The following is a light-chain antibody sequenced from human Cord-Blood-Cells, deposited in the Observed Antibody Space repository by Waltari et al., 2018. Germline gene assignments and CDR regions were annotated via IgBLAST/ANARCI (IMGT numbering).Light chain of an antibody. V-gene: IGKV3-11*01. J-gene: IGKJ2*01. CDR1: QSVSSY. Sequence: EIVLTQSPATLSLSPGERATLSCRASQSVSSYLAWYQQKPGQAPRLLIYDASNGATGIPARFSGSGSWTDFTLTISSLEPEDFAVYYYQQERTFGQGTKLEIK. CDR3: QQERT. CDR2: DAS.